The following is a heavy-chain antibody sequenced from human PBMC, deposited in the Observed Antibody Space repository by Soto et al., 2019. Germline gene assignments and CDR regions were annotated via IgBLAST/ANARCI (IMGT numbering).Heavy chain of an antibody. V-gene: IGHV4-31*03. CDR1: GGSISSGGYY. D-gene: IGHD5-12*01. Sequence: SETLSLTCTVSGGSISSGGYYWSWIRQHPGKGLEWIGYIYYSGSTYYNPSLKSRVTISVDTSKNQFSLKLSSVTAADTAVYYCARGRGADYYYYYGMDVWGQGTTVTVSS. CDR2: IYYSGST. J-gene: IGHJ6*02. CDR3: ARGRGADYYYYYGMDV.